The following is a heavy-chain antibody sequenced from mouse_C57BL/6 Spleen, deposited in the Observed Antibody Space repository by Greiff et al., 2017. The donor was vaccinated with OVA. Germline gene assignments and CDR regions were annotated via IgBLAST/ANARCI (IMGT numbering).Heavy chain of an antibody. J-gene: IGHJ2*01. D-gene: IGHD1-1*01. V-gene: IGHV1-69*01. CDR3: ARSTTVVALDY. Sequence: QVQLQQPGAELVMPGASVKLSCKASGYTFTSYWMHWVKQRPGQGLEWIGEIDPSDSYTNYNQKLKGKSTLTVDKSSSTAYMQLSSLTSEDSAVYYCARSTTVVALDYWGQGTTLTVSS. CDR2: IDPSDSYT. CDR1: GYTFTSYW.